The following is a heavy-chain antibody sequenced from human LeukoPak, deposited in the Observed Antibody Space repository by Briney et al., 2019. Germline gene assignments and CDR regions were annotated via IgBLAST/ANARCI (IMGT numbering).Heavy chain of an antibody. CDR1: GFTFSDYS. V-gene: IGHV3-30*04. J-gene: IGHJ6*04. Sequence: GGSLRLSCAASGFTFSDYSMHWVRQAPGKGLEWVAVISYDGSNKYYADSVKGRFTISRDNSKNTLYLQMNSLRAEDTAVYYCAELGITMIGGVWGKGTTVTISS. D-gene: IGHD3-10*02. CDR3: AELGITMIGGV. CDR2: ISYDGSNK.